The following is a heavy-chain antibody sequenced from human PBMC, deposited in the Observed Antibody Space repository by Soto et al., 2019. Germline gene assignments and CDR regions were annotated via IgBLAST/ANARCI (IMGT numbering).Heavy chain of an antibody. J-gene: IGHJ5*02. CDR1: GFPFDTYL. D-gene: IGHD4-17*01. Sequence: PRGSRRLSCAASGFPFDTYLMNWVRQDPGKGPEWLSGINMDVTISSYADSVKGRFTISRDNSKDTLYLQMNSLRAEDTAVYYCPSRSNGDWFERWGERSLVTVSS. CDR3: PSRSNGDWFER. CDR2: INMDVTIS. V-gene: IGHV3-74*01.